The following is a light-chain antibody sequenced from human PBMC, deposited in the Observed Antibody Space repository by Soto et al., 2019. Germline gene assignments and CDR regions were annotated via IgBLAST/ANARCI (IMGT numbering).Light chain of an antibody. CDR3: QQRYSWLRA. Sequence: EVVVTQSPDTLSLSAGETATLSCRASQSVSSSVAWYQHKPGQSPRLVVYSGDKRAPGIPPRFSGSGSGTDFTLTISSLESDDFAIYYCQQRYSWLRAFGPGTKVDIK. V-gene: IGKV3-11*01. CDR2: SGD. CDR1: QSVSSS. J-gene: IGKJ1*01.